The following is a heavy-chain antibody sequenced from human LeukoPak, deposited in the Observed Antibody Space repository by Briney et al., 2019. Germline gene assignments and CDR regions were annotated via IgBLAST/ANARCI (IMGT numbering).Heavy chain of an antibody. CDR1: GFTVSSNY. D-gene: IGHD3-10*02. V-gene: IGHV3-53*01. J-gene: IGHJ6*04. CDR3: AELGITMIGGV. CDR2: IYSGGST. Sequence: GGSLRLSCAASGFTVSSNYMSWVRQAPGRGLEWVSIIYSGGSTFYADSVKGRFTISRDNAKNSLYLQMNSLRAEDTAVYYCAELGITMIGGVWGKGTTVTISS.